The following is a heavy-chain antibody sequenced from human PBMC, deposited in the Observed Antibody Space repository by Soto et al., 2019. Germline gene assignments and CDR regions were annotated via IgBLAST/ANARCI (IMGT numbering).Heavy chain of an antibody. CDR2: IYWDDDK. Sequence: QITLKESGPTLVKPTQTLTLTCTFSGFSLSTFGAGVGYIRQPPGKALEWLALIYWDDDKRYSPSLKSRGTITKDTSKDQVVLTITNMDPVDTATYYCAHAVVLVVGAFDIWGQGTMVTVSS. CDR3: AHAVVLVVGAFDI. CDR1: GFSLSTFGAG. V-gene: IGHV2-5*02. J-gene: IGHJ3*02. D-gene: IGHD2-15*01.